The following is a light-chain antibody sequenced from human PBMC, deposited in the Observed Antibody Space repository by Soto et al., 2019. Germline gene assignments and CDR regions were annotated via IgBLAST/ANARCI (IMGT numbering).Light chain of an antibody. J-gene: IGKJ5*01. V-gene: IGKV3D-15*01. Sequence: EVVMTQSPCTVSASPGERATLSFRASRTIAGNVAWYQQKPGQAPRLLIFLTSTRAIGVPDRFSGGGSGTEFTLTISSLQSEDFAVYYCQQYDDWPPITFGQGTRLEIK. CDR2: LTS. CDR3: QQYDDWPPIT. CDR1: RTIAGN.